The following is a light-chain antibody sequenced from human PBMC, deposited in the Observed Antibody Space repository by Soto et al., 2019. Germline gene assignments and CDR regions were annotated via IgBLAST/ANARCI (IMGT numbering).Light chain of an antibody. V-gene: IGLV1-47*01. CDR1: TSNIGNHY. CDR3: ATWDDTLRGYV. Sequence: QSALTQPPSASGTPGQMVSISCSGSTSNIGNHYVFWYQHLPGTAPKLLIFRNNQRPSGVPDRFSGSGSGTSASLAISGLRSEDEADYYCATWDDTLRGYVFGTGTKVTVL. J-gene: IGLJ1*01. CDR2: RNN.